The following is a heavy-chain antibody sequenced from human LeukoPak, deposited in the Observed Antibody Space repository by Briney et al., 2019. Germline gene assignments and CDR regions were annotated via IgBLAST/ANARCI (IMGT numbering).Heavy chain of an antibody. J-gene: IGHJ4*02. CDR3: ATTDRGLWELLTYFDY. D-gene: IGHD1-26*01. Sequence: SETLSLTCTVSGYSITSGYYWGWIRQPPGKGLEWIGNIYHSGSTYYNPSLKSRVTISVDTSKNQFSLRLNSVTAADTAVYYCATTDRGLWELLTYFDYWGQGTLVTVSS. CDR1: GYSITSGYY. V-gene: IGHV4-38-2*02. CDR2: IYHSGST.